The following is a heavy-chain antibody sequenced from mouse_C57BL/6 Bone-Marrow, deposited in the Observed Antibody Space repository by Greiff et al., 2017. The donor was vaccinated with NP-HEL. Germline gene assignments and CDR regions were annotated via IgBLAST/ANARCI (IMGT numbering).Heavy chain of an antibody. J-gene: IGHJ3*01. Sequence: EVHLVESGGGLVQPGGSLSLSCAASGFTFTDYYMSWVRQPPGKALEWLGFIRNKANGYTTEYSASVKGRFTISRDNSQSILYLQMNALRAEDSATYYCARGPDWFAYWGQGTLVTVSA. CDR1: GFTFTDYY. CDR3: ARGPDWFAY. CDR2: IRNKANGYTT. V-gene: IGHV7-3*01.